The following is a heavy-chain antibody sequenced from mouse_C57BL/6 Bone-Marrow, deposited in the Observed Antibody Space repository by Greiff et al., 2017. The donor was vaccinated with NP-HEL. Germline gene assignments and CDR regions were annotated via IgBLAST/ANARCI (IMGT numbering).Heavy chain of an antibody. J-gene: IGHJ2*01. CDR2: IHPNSGST. CDR3: ARSGNYYGSSSFDY. D-gene: IGHD1-1*01. CDR1: GYTFTSYW. Sequence: QVQLKQPGAELVKPGASVKLSCKASGYTFTSYWMHWVKQRPGQGLEWIGMIHPNSGSTNYNEKFKSKATLTVDKSSSTAYMQLSSLTSEDSAVYYCARSGNYYGSSSFDYWGQGTTLTVSS. V-gene: IGHV1-64*01.